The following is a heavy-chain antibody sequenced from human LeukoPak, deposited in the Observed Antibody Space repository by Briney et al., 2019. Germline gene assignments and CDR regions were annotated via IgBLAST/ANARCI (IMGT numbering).Heavy chain of an antibody. Sequence: PSETLSLTCTVSGGSISSSGYYWGWIRQPPGKGLEWIGSIYYSGSTYYNPSLKSRVTISVDTPKNQFSLKLSSVTAADTAVYYCARHFCYVDYWGQGTLVTVSS. CDR2: IYYSGST. V-gene: IGHV4-39*01. CDR3: ARHFCYVDY. D-gene: IGHD2-2*01. J-gene: IGHJ4*02. CDR1: GGSISSSGYY.